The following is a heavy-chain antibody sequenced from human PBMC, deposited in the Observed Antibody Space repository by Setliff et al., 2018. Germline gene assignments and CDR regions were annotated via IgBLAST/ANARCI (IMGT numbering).Heavy chain of an antibody. CDR1: GGSISSGVYY. D-gene: IGHD1-1*01. J-gene: IGHJ4*02. V-gene: IGHV4-39*01. CDR2: IYYRGDT. CDR3: AGTGTYRYFDY. Sequence: KPSETLSLTCTVSGGSISSGVYYWAWIRQPPGKGLEWIGRIYYRGDTYYNASLKSRLTLSVDTSKNQVSLNLRSVPAADTAVYYCAGTGTYRYFDYWGQGTQITVSS.